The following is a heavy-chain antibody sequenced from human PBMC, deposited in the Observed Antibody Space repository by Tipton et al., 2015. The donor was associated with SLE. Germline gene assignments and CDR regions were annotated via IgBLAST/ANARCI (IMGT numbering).Heavy chain of an antibody. J-gene: IGHJ4*02. CDR1: GVSISRGGYY. CDR2: INHSGST. Sequence: TLSLTCSVSGVSISRGGYYWSWIRQPPGKGLEWIGEINHSGSTNYNTSLKSRVTISLGTSKNQLSLKLTSVTAADTAVYFCASRGGGGSHFDYWGQGTLVSVSS. D-gene: IGHD3-16*01. CDR3: ASRGGGGSHFDY. V-gene: IGHV4-34*01.